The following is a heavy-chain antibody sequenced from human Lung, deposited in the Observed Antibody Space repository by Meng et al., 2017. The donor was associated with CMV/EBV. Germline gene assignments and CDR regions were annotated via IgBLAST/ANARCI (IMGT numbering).Heavy chain of an antibody. Sequence: TVKVSCXASGYTFTSYGISWVRQAPGQGLEWMGWISAYNGNTNYAQKFQGRVIMTTDTFTSTAYMELRSLRSDDTAVYYCARDWELVTHGGDYWGQGTLVTVSS. CDR1: GYTFTSYG. CDR3: ARDWELVTHGGDY. D-gene: IGHD3-10*01. J-gene: IGHJ4*02. CDR2: ISAYNGNT. V-gene: IGHV1-18*01.